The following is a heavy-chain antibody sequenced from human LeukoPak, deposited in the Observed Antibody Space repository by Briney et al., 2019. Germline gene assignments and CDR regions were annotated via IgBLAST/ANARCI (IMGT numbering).Heavy chain of an antibody. D-gene: IGHD6-13*01. CDR3: ARGVGSSWFYFDY. CDR1: GGSISSYY. V-gene: IGHV4-59*01. J-gene: IGHJ4*02. CDR2: IYYSGST. Sequence: KPSETLSLTCTVSGGSISSYYWSWIRQPPGKGLEWIGYIYYSGSTNYNPSLKSRVTISVDTSKNQFSLKLSSVTAADTAVYYCARGVGSSWFYFDYWGQGTLVTVSS.